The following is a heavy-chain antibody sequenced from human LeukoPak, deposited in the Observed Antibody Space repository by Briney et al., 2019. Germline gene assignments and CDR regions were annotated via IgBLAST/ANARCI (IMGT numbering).Heavy chain of an antibody. J-gene: IGHJ6*02. Sequence: SETLSLTCAVSGGSISSSNWWSWVRQPPGKGLERIGEIYHSGSTNYNPSLKSRVTISVDKSKNQFSLKLSSVTAADTAVYYCARSGPNPNYYYYGMDVWGQGTTVTVSS. CDR1: GGSISSSNW. V-gene: IGHV4-4*02. CDR2: IYHSGST. CDR3: ARSGPNPNYYYYGMDV.